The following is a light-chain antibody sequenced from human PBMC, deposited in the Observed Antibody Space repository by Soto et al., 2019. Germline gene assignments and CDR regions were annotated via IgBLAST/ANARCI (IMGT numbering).Light chain of an antibody. CDR1: QSINNY. CDR3: QQSYNSPYT. V-gene: IGKV1-39*01. CDR2: AAT. Sequence: DIPMTQSPSSLSASLGDRVTITCRASQSINNYLNWYQQEEGKAPKLLIYAATSLQSGVPSRFSGSGSGTEFTLTISSLRPGDFATYYCQQSYNSPYTFGLGTKLEIK. J-gene: IGKJ2*01.